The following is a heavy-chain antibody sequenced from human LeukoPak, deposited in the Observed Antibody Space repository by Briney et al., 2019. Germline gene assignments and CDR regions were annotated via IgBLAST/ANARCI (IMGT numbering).Heavy chain of an antibody. D-gene: IGHD6-19*01. J-gene: IGHJ4*02. CDR2: IFASGGT. CDR1: GGSIRGYY. V-gene: IGHV4-4*07. Sequence: PSEILSLTCTVSGGSIRGYYWAWIRQPAGEPLEWIGRIFASGGTNYNPSLKSRVTMSVDTSKNQFSLKLSSVTAADTAVYYCARGYSSGWYVYFDYWGQGTLVTVSS. CDR3: ARGYSSGWYVYFDY.